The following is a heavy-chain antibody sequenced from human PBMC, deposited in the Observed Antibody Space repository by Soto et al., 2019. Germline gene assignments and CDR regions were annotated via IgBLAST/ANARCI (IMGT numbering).Heavy chain of an antibody. V-gene: IGHV4-39*01. CDR2: IDYSGTT. CDR1: GGSISSSSYF. J-gene: IGHJ4*02. D-gene: IGHD1-26*01. CDR3: ARHSASVGVPFSF. Sequence: SETLSLTCSVSGGSISSSSYFWGWIRQPPGMGPEWIGSIDYSGTTYYNPSLKTRVTISVDTSKNQFSLRLNSVTASDTAVYYCARHSASVGVPFSFRGQGTLVTVSS.